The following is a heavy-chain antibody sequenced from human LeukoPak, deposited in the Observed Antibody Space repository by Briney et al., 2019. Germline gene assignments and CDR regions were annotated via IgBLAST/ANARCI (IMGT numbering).Heavy chain of an antibody. Sequence: PSETLSLTCTVSGGSISSYYWSWIRQPAGKGLEWIGRIYTSGSTNYNPSLESRVTMSVDTSKNQFSLKLSSVTAADTAVYYCARVSDYSNYPWVYYMDVWGKGTTVTVSS. V-gene: IGHV4-4*07. D-gene: IGHD4-11*01. CDR2: IYTSGST. J-gene: IGHJ6*03. CDR1: GGSISSYY. CDR3: ARVSDYSNYPWVYYMDV.